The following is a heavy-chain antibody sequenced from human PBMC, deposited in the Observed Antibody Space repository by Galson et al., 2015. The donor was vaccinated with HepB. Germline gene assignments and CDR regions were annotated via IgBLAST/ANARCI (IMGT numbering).Heavy chain of an antibody. V-gene: IGHV3-15*01. Sequence: SLRLSCAASGFTFNNAWMTWVRQAPGKGLEWVGRILSKTHGGTTDYAAPVKGRFTISRDDSRNTLYLQMNSLKTEDTAVYYCTTEVFYSINGGPYFDYWGQGTLVTVSS. CDR1: GFTFNNAW. CDR3: TTEVFYSINGGPYFDY. J-gene: IGHJ4*02. D-gene: IGHD2-8*02. CDR2: ILSKTHGGTT.